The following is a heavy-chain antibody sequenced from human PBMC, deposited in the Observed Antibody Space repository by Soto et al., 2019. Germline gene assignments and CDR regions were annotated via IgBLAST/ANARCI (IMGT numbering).Heavy chain of an antibody. CDR2: ISSSSSTK. J-gene: IGHJ4*02. D-gene: IGHD2-15*01. CDR1: GFTFSSYS. CDR3: ARDIDG. Sequence: EVQVVESGGGLVQPGGSLRLSCAASGFTFSSYSMNWVRQAPGKGLEWVSYISSSSSTKFYADSVKGRFTISRDNARNSPYLQMTSLRAEATAVYYGARDIDGGGQGTMVTVSS. V-gene: IGHV3-48*01.